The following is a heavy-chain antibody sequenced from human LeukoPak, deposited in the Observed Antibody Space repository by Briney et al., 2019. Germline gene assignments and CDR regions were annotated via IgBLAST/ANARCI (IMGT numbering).Heavy chain of an antibody. D-gene: IGHD2-2*01. CDR1: GFTFSSYS. V-gene: IGHV3-21*01. Sequence: PGGSLRLSCAASGFTFSSYSMNWVRQAPGKGLEWVSSISSSSSYIYYADSVKGRFTISRDNAKNSLYLQMNSLRAEDTAVYYCARDGHCSSTSCYAIFDYWGQGTLVTVSS. CDR2: ISSSSSYI. CDR3: ARDGHCSSTSCYAIFDY. J-gene: IGHJ4*02.